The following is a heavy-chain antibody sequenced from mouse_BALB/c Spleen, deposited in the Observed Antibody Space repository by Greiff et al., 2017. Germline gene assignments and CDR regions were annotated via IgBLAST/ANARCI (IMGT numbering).Heavy chain of an antibody. J-gene: IGHJ3*01. CDR2: IWGYGST. D-gene: IGHD2-10*02. CDR3: AKAEKYGNYLFAY. Sequence: VQRVESGPGLVAPSQTLSITCTVSGFSLTSYCVSWVRQPPGKGLEWLGVIWGYGSTNYHSALISRLSISKDNSKSQVYLKLNSLQADDTAAYYCAKAEKYGNYLFAYWGQGTLVTVSA. CDR1: GFSLTSYC. V-gene: IGHV2-3*01.